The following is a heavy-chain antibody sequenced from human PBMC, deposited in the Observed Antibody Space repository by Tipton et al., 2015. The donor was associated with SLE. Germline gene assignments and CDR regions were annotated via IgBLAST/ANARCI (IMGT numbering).Heavy chain of an antibody. V-gene: IGHV4-61*01. CDR3: AGRVNYYYGMDV. D-gene: IGHD4-11*01. CDR2: IYYSGST. J-gene: IGHJ6*02. CDR1: GGSVSSGSYY. Sequence: TLSLTCTVSGGSVSSGSYYWSWIRQPPGKGLEWIGYIYYSGSTNYNPSLKSRVTISVDTSKNQFSLKLSSVTAADTAVYYCAGRVNYYYGMDVWGQGTTVTVSS.